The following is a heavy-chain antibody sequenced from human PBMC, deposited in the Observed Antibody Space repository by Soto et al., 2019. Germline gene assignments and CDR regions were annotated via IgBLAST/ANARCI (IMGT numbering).Heavy chain of an antibody. V-gene: IGHV3-21*01. D-gene: IGHD6-25*01. CDR2: ISSSSSYI. CDR1: GFTFSSYS. Sequence: GGSLRLSCAASGFTFSSYSMNWVRQAPGKGLEWVSSISSSSSYIYYADSVKGRFTISRDNAKNSLYLQMNSLRAEDTAVYYCARPSDPGSNAFDIWGQGTMVTVSS. J-gene: IGHJ3*02. CDR3: ARPSDPGSNAFDI.